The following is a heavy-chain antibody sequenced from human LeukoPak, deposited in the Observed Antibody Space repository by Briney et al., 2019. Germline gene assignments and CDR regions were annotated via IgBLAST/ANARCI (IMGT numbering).Heavy chain of an antibody. V-gene: IGHV3-33*06. Sequence: GGSLRLSCAASGFTFSSYGMHWVRQAPGKGLEWVAVIWYDGSNKYYADSVEGRFTISRDNSKNTLYLQMNSLRAEDTAVYYCAKDATGGDGYNEIDYWGQGTLVTVSS. CDR2: IWYDGSNK. J-gene: IGHJ4*02. CDR1: GFTFSSYG. D-gene: IGHD5-24*01. CDR3: AKDATGGDGYNEIDY.